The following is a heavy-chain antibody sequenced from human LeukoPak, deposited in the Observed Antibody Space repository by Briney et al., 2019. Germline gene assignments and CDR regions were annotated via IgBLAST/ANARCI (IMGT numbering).Heavy chain of an antibody. CDR2: ISGSGGST. V-gene: IGHV3-23*01. Sequence: GGSLRLSCAASGFTFSSYTMNWVRQAPGKGLEWVSAISGSGGSTYYADSVKGRFTISRDNSKNTLYLQMNSLRAEDTAVYYCAKDLESRIAAAGTDYWGQGTLVTVSS. D-gene: IGHD6-13*01. CDR1: GFTFSSYT. CDR3: AKDLESRIAAAGTDY. J-gene: IGHJ4*02.